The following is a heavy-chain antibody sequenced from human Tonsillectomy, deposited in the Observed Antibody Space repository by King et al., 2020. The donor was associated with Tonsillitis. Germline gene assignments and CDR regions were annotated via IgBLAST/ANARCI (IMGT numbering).Heavy chain of an antibody. CDR3: ARWGEQPLGSDAGFFDY. J-gene: IGHJ4*02. CDR1: GGTFSSYT. V-gene: IGHV1-69*02. CDR2: IIPILGIV. D-gene: IGHD6-25*01. Sequence: QLVQSGAEVKKPGSSVKVSCKASGGTFSSYTISWVRQAPGQGLEWMGRIIPILGIVNYAQKFQGRVTITADKSTSTAYMEVSSLRSEDTAVYYCARWGEQPLGSDAGFFDYWGQGTLVTVSS.